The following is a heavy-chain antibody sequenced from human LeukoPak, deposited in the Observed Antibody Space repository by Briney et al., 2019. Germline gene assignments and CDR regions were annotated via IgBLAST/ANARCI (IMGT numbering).Heavy chain of an antibody. V-gene: IGHV1-69*01. CDR1: GGTFSSYA. J-gene: IGHJ4*02. Sequence: SVKVSCKASGGTFSSYAISWVRPAPGQGLEWMGGIIPIFGTANYAQKFQGRVTITADESTSTAYMELCSLRSEDTAVYYCASSRSGSSWYGGDYWGQGTLVTVSS. CDR3: ASSRSGSSWYGGDY. D-gene: IGHD6-13*01. CDR2: IIPIFGTA.